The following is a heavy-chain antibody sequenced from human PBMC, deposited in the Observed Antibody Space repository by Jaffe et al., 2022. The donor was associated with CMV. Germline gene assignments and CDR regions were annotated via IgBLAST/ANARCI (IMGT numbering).Heavy chain of an antibody. CDR3: ASGGESSGYSDFDY. CDR2: IYSGGST. V-gene: IGHV3-53*01. CDR1: GFTVSSNY. J-gene: IGHJ4*02. Sequence: EVQLVESGGGLIQPGGSLRLSCAASGFTVSSNYMSWVRQAPGKGLEWVSVIYSGGSTYYADSVKGRFTISRDNSKNTLYLQMNSLRAEDTAVYYCASGGESSGYSDFDYWGQGTLVTVSS. D-gene: IGHD3-22*01.